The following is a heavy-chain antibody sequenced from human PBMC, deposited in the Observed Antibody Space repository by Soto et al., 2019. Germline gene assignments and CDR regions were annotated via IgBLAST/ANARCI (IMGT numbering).Heavy chain of an antibody. V-gene: IGHV3-33*08. CDR1: GFTFSSYG. CDR2: IWYDGSNK. Sequence: GGSLRLSCAASGFTFSSYGMHWVRQAPGKGLEWVAAIWYDGSNKYYGDSVKGRFTISRDNSKNTLSLEMNGLRAEDTAVYYCARDPHYSDGRGYYRLFDYWGQGTLVTVSS. D-gene: IGHD3-22*01. J-gene: IGHJ4*02. CDR3: ARDPHYSDGRGYYRLFDY.